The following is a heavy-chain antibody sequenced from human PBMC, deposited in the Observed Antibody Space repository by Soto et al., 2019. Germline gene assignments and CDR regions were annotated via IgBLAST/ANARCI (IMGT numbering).Heavy chain of an antibody. J-gene: IGHJ5*02. Sequence: ASVKVSCKASGYIFTGHYMHWVRQAPGQGLEWMGWINPASGATNYVQKFHGRITMTRDTSMSTAYLELSSLRSDDTAVYYCARDGGIVGAWNHWGQGTLVTVSS. D-gene: IGHD1-26*01. CDR2: INPASGAT. CDR1: GYIFTGHY. CDR3: ARDGGIVGAWNH. V-gene: IGHV1-2*02.